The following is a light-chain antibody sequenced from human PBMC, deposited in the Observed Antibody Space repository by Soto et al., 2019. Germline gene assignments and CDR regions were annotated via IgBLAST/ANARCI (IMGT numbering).Light chain of an antibody. CDR1: SSDVGAYNY. V-gene: IGLV2-8*01. J-gene: IGLJ1*01. CDR3: CSYADNTDYV. CDR2: EVT. Sequence: QSVLTQPPSASVSLGQSVTISCTGTSSDVGAYNYVSWYQQHPGKAPKLMIYEVTRRPSGVPDRFSGSKSGNTASLNVSGLQAEDEADYYCCSYADNTDYVFGTGTKVTVL.